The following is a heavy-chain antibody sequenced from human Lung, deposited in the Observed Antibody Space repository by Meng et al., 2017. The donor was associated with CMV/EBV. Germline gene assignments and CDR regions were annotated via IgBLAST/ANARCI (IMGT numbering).Heavy chain of an antibody. CDR1: AFTVSSNY. CDR3: ARGGGGGDLLYYYYGMDV. J-gene: IGHJ6*01. V-gene: IGHV3-53*01. CDR2: IYSGGIT. Sequence: GESXKISCAASAFTVSSNYMSWVRQAPGKGLEWVSVIYSGGITYYAGSVKGRFTISRDNSKNTLYLQMNSLRAEDTAVYYCARGGGGGDLLYYYYGMDVWGQGNT. D-gene: IGHD2-21*02.